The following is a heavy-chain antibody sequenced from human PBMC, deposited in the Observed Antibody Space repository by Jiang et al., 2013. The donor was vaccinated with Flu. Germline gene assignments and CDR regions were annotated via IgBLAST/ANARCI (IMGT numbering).Heavy chain of an antibody. CDR3: AKLWQQRGRGHFDY. CDR2: ISGSGGST. CDR1: GFTFSSYA. V-gene: IGHV3-23*01. D-gene: IGHD6-13*01. Sequence: GLVQPGGSLRLSCAASGFTFSSYAMSWVRQAPGKGLEWVSAISGSGGSTSYADSVKGRFTVSRDNSKNTLYLQMNSLRAEDTAVYYCAKLWQQRGRGHFDYWGQETLVTVSS. J-gene: IGHJ4*02.